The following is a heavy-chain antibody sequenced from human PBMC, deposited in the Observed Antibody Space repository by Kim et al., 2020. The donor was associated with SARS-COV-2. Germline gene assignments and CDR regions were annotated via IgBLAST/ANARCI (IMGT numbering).Heavy chain of an antibody. J-gene: IGHJ5*02. CDR3: ARGPPSYCGGDCYDRRSWFDP. D-gene: IGHD2-21*01. CDR1: GYTFTSYY. Sequence: ASVKVSCKASGYTFTSYYMHWVRQAPGQGLEWMGIINPSGGSTSYAQKFQGRVTMTRDTSTSTVYMELSSLRSEDTAVYYCARGPPSYCGGDCYDRRSWFDPWGQGTLVTVSS. V-gene: IGHV1-46*01. CDR2: INPSGGST.